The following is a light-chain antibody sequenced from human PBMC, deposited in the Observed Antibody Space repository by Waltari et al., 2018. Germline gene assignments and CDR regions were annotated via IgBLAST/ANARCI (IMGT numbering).Light chain of an antibody. Sequence: DIQMTQSPSPLSASVGDRVTITCRASQGISNSLAWYQQKAGKAPKLLLYAASRLESGVPSRFSGSGSGTDYTLTISSLQPEDFATYYCQQYYSIHPTFGQGTKVEIK. CDR3: QQYYSIHPT. CDR2: AAS. V-gene: IGKV1-NL1*01. CDR1: QGISNS. J-gene: IGKJ1*01.